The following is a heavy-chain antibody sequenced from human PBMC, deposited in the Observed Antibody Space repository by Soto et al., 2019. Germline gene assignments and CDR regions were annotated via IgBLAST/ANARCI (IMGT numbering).Heavy chain of an antibody. J-gene: IGHJ5*02. CDR2: ISAYNGNT. V-gene: IGHV1-18*01. D-gene: IGHD4-4*01. CDR1: GYTFSRYG. Sequence: DSVKVSCKASGYTFSRYGIMWVRQAPGQGLEWMGWISAYNGNTNSAEKLRGRLTMTTDASTTTAYMELRSMRSEDTAIYYCARDQCFSLLINSNWFDPWGQGTLVTVSS. CDR3: ARDQCFSLLINSNWFDP.